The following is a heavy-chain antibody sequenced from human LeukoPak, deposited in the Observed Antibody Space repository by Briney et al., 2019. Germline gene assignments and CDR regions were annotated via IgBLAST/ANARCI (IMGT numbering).Heavy chain of an antibody. CDR1: GGSISSYY. CDR3: AREESAAYCSSTNCYGFDY. Sequence: PSETLSLTCTVSGGSISSYYWSWIRQPAGKGLEWIGRIYTSGSTNYNPSLKSRVTMSVDTSKNQFSLKLSSVTAADTAVYYCAREESAAYCSSTNCYGFDYWGQGTLVTVSS. J-gene: IGHJ4*02. CDR2: IYTSGST. V-gene: IGHV4-4*07. D-gene: IGHD2-2*01.